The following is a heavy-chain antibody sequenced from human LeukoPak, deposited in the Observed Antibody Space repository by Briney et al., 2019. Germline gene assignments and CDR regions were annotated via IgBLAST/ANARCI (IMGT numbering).Heavy chain of an antibody. CDR1: GGSISSYY. CDR2: IYTSGST. J-gene: IGHJ5*02. V-gene: IGHV4-4*09. D-gene: IGHD3-22*01. CDR3: ARLYYDSSGYYYGYRWFDP. Sequence: SETLSLTCTVSGGSISSYYWSWIRQPAGKGLEWIGYIYTSGSTNHDPSLKSRVTISVDTSKNQFSLKLSSVAAADTAVYYCARLYYDSSGYYYGYRWFDPWGQGTLVTVSS.